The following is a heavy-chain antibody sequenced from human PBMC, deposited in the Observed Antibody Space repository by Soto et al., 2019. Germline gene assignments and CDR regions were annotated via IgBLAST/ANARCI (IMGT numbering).Heavy chain of an antibody. V-gene: IGHV4-59*08. J-gene: IGHJ3*01. CDR1: GGSISSYY. Sequence: QVQLQESGPGLVKPSETLSLTCTVSGGSISSYYWSWIRQPPGKGLEWIGYIYYSGSTNYNPSLXSXVXIXXDTSKNQCSRKLSSVTAADTAVYYCARRWGDAFDFWGQGTMLTVSS. D-gene: IGHD3-16*01. CDR2: IYYSGST. CDR3: ARRWGDAFDF.